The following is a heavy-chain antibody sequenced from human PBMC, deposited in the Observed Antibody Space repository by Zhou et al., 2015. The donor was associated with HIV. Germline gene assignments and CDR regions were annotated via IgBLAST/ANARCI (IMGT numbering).Heavy chain of an antibody. CDR3: ARDSVATRSADPYYFDY. CDR1: GGIFSYA. D-gene: IGHD4-23*01. J-gene: IGHJ4*02. Sequence: QVQLVQSGAEVKKPGSSVKVSCKASGGIFSYAISWVRQAPGQGLEWMGGIIPIFGTTNYAQKFQGRVSITADKSTSTAYMDLTSLRSDDTAVYYCARDSVATRSADPYYFDYWGQGTLVTVSS. CDR2: IIPIFGTT. V-gene: IGHV1-69*06.